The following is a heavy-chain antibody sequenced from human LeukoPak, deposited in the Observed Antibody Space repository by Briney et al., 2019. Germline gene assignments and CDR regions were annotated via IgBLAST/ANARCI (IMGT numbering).Heavy chain of an antibody. J-gene: IGHJ4*02. D-gene: IGHD1-26*01. CDR3: ATVSTGLSGSLFYYFDY. Sequence: GASVKVPCKVSGYTLTELSMHWVRQAPGKGLEWMGGFDPEDGETIYAQKFQGRVTMTEDTSTDTAYMELSSLRSEDTAVYYCATVSTGLSGSLFYYFDYWGQGTLVTVSS. CDR1: GYTLTELS. V-gene: IGHV1-24*01. CDR2: FDPEDGET.